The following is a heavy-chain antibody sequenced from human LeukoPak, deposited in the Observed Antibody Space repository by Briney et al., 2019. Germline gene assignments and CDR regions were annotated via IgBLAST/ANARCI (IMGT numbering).Heavy chain of an antibody. V-gene: IGHV1-69*05. J-gene: IGHJ4*02. CDR2: IIPIFGTA. CDR1: GGTFSSYD. Sequence: SVKVSCKASGGTFSSYDISWVRQAPGQGLEWMGRIIPIFGTANYAQKFQGRLTITTDESTSTAYMELSSLGSEDTAVYYCAREGDYGDYASDCWGQGTLVTVSS. CDR3: AREGDYGDYASDC. D-gene: IGHD4-17*01.